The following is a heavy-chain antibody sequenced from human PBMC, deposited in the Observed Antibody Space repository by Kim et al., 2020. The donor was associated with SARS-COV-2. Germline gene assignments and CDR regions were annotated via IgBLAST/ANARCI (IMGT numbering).Heavy chain of an antibody. D-gene: IGHD2-21*01. J-gene: IGHJ4*02. CDR3: IKGGWGWIWDH. Sequence: GGSLRLSCTTSGFTITGYAMSWVRQAPGKGLEWVSSIDGSDGTTYYVDSVEGRFTISRDNSKNTLYLQMNTLRADDTAIYYCIKGGWGWIWDHWGQGTRVTVSS. CDR2: IDGSDGTT. CDR1: GFTITGYA. V-gene: IGHV3-23*01.